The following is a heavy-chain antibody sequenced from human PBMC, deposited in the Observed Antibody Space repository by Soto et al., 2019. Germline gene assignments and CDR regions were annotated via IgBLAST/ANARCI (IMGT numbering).Heavy chain of an antibody. CDR2: IYYSGSS. CDR1: GGSFGNSY. CDR3: ARHSSSWPIFDY. J-gene: IGHJ4*02. D-gene: IGHD6-13*01. Sequence: QVQLQESGPGLVKPSETLSLTCTVSGGSFGNSYWSWIRQSPGKGLEWIGYIYYSGSSNYNPSLMSRVSISVDTSKNQFSLKLSSVTAADTAVYYCARHSSSWPIFDYWGQGTLVIVSS. V-gene: IGHV4-59*08.